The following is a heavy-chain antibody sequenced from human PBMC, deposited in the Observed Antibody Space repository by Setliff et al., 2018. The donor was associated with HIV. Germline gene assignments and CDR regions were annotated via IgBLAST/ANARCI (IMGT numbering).Heavy chain of an antibody. D-gene: IGHD6-13*01. J-gene: IGHJ4*02. CDR3: ARASTPYSSNWYWYFDY. Sequence: GASVKVSCKASGGTFSNYAISWVRQVPGQGLEWMGGIIPILVVTNYAQKFQGRVTITADKSTSTAYMELSSLRSEDTAVYYCARASTPYSSNWYWYFDYWGQGTLSPSPQ. CDR2: IIPILVVT. CDR1: GGTFSNYA. V-gene: IGHV1-69*10.